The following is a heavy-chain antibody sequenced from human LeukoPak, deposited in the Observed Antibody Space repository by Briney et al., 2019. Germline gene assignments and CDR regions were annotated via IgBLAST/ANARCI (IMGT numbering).Heavy chain of an antibody. CDR1: GFTFSSYA. J-gene: IGHJ3*02. V-gene: IGHV3-23*01. Sequence: PGGSLRLSCAASGFTFSSYAMSWVRQAPGKGLEWVSAISGSGGSTYYADSVKGRFTISRDNSKNTLYLQMNSLRAEDTAVYYCAKARDGYHLIPDAFDIWGQGTMVTVSS. D-gene: IGHD5-24*01. CDR2: ISGSGGST. CDR3: AKARDGYHLIPDAFDI.